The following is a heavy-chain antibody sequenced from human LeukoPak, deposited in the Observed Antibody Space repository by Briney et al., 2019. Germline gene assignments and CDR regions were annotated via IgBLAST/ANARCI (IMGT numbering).Heavy chain of an antibody. CDR1: GFTFSSYS. CDR3: ARVSAYDSSVQGGNYFDY. J-gene: IGHJ4*02. CDR2: ISSSSYI. Sequence: GGSLRLSCAASGFTFSSYSMNWVRQAPGKGLEWVSSISSSSYIYYADSVKGRFTISRDNAKNSLYLQMNSLRAEDTAVYYCARVSAYDSSVQGGNYFDYWGQGTLVTVSS. D-gene: IGHD3-22*01. V-gene: IGHV3-21*01.